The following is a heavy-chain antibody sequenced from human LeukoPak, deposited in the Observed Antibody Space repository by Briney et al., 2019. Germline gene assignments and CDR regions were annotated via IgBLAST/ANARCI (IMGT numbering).Heavy chain of an antibody. V-gene: IGHV1-2*02. CDR3: ARVNSYNWNDVRFDP. D-gene: IGHD1-20*01. CDR1: GYTFTGYY. Sequence: ASVKVSCKASGYTFTGYYMHWVRQAPGQGLEWMGWINPNSGGTNYAQKFQGRVTMTRDTSISTAYIELSRLRSDDTAVYYCARVNSYNWNDVRFDPWGQGTLVTVSS. J-gene: IGHJ5*02. CDR2: INPNSGGT.